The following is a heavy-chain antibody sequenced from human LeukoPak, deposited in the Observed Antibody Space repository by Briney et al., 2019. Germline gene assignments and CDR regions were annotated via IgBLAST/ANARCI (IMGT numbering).Heavy chain of an antibody. CDR2: INPNSGGT. CDR3: ARDKNTAIPY. Sequence: ASVKVSCKASGYTFTGYHMHWVRQAPGQGLEWMGWINPNSGGTNYAQKFQGRVTMTRDTSISTAYMELSRLRSDDTAVYYCARDKNTAIPYWGQGTLVTVSS. D-gene: IGHD5-18*01. V-gene: IGHV1-2*02. J-gene: IGHJ4*02. CDR1: GYTFTGYH.